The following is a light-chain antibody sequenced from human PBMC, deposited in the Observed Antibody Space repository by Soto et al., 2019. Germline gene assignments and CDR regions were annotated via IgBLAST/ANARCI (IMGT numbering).Light chain of an antibody. V-gene: IGKV1-39*01. Sequence: DIQMTQSPSSLSASVGDRVTITCRASPSISTYLNWYQQKAGKALNLLIHAASSLQSGVPSRFNGSGSVTDFTPTISSLQPEDFAVYYGQQYDTWPPMYTFGRGTNLEIK. CDR2: AAS. CDR1: PSISTY. J-gene: IGKJ2*01. CDR3: QQYDTWPPMYT.